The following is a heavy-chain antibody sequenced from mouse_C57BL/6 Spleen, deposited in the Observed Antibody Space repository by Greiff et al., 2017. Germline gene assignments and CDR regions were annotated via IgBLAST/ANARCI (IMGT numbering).Heavy chain of an antibody. J-gene: IGHJ2*01. D-gene: IGHD1-1*01. V-gene: IGHV1-80*01. Sequence: QVQLKESGAELVKPGASVKISCKASGYAFSSYWMNWVKQRPGQGLEWIGQIYPGDGDTNYNGKFKGKATLTADKSSSTAYMQLSSLTSEDSAVDYFARRYYGSSYFDYWGQGTTLTVSS. CDR1: GYAFSSYW. CDR2: IYPGDGDT. CDR3: ARRYYGSSYFDY.